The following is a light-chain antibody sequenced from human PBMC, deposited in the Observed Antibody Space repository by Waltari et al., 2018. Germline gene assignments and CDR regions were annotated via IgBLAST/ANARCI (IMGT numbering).Light chain of an antibody. CDR1: ESINNW. CDR2: RAS. Sequence: DIQMTQSPSTLSASLGDRVTITCRASESINNWLAWYQQKPGKTPKLLIYRASNLQSGAPSRFSGSGFGTHFTLTISSQQPEDGATYYCQQYSRYSFTFGQGTRLEIQ. J-gene: IGKJ5*01. V-gene: IGKV1-5*03. CDR3: QQYSRYSFT.